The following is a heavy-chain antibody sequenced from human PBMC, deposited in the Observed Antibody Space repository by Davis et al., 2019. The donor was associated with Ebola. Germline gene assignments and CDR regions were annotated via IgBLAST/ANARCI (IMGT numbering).Heavy chain of an antibody. CDR1: GGSFSGYY. CDR3: ARARVIGSGSYYYYYYGMDV. Sequence: MPSETLSLTCAVYGGSFSGYYWSWIRQPPGKGLEWIGEINHSGSTNYNPSLKGRVTISVDTSKNQFSLKLSSVTAADTAVYYCARARVIGSGSYYYYYYGMDVWGQGTTVTVSS. D-gene: IGHD3-10*01. V-gene: IGHV4-34*01. CDR2: INHSGST. J-gene: IGHJ6*02.